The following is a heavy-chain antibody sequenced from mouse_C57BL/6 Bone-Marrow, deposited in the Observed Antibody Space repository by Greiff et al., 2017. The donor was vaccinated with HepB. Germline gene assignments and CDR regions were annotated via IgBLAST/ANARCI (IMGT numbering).Heavy chain of an antibody. D-gene: IGHD1-1*01. V-gene: IGHV1-72*01. Sequence: QVQLQQPGAELVKPGASVKLSCKASGYTFTSYWMHWVKQRPGRGLEWIGRIDPNSGGTKYNAKVQRKATLTVDKPSSTAYMQLSSLTSEDSAVYYGARCPYYGSSPWFAYWGQGTLVTVSA. CDR1: GYTFTSYW. J-gene: IGHJ3*01. CDR2: IDPNSGGT. CDR3: ARCPYYGSSPWFAY.